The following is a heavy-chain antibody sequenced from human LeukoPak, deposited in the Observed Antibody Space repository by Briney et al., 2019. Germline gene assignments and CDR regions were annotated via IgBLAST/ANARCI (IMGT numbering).Heavy chain of an antibody. CDR2: INPNSGGT. CDR3: ARKGAVYGDYDH. CDR1: GYTFTGYY. D-gene: IGHD4-17*01. Sequence: ASVKVSCKASGYTFTGYYMHWVRHAPVQGLERMGWINPNSGGTHYAQKFQGRVTTTRDASISTVYMALSRMRSDDTALYYCARKGAVYGDYDHWGQGTLVTVSS. V-gene: IGHV1-2*02. J-gene: IGHJ5*02.